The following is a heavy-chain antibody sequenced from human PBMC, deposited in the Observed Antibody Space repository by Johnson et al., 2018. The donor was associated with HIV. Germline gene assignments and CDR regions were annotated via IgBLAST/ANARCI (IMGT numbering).Heavy chain of an antibody. J-gene: IGHJ3*02. CDR1: GFTFSNYG. CDR2: IGTAGDT. CDR3: AKDIRSGSGYYNDAFDI. V-gene: IGHV3-13*01. Sequence: VQLVESGGGVVQPGGSLRLSCAASGFTFSNYGMSWVRQATGKGLEWVSSIGTAGDTYYSGSVKGRFTISRENAKNSLYLQMNSLRAGDTALYYCAKDIRSGSGYYNDAFDIWGQGTMVTVSS. D-gene: IGHD3-3*01.